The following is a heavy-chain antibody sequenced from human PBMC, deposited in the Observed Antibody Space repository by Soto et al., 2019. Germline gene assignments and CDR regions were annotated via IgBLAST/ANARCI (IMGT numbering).Heavy chain of an antibody. CDR2: IHSGGST. D-gene: IGHD3-16*01. J-gene: IGHJ3*02. CDR1: GFTVSSNY. Sequence: EVQLVESGGGLVQPGGSLRLSCAASGFTVSSNYMSWVRQAPGTGLEWVSVIHSGGSTYYADSVKGRFTISRHNAKNTRYLQMNSLRAEDTAVYSWASGWGVDASDIGGQGPMVTVSS. V-gene: IGHV3-53*04. CDR3: ASGWGVDASDI.